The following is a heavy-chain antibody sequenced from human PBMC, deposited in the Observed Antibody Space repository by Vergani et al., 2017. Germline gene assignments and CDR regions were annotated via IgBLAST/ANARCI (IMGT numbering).Heavy chain of an antibody. V-gene: IGHV4-34*01. J-gene: IGHJ4*02. CDR2: INHSGST. CDR3: ARGRGATGGTN. Sequence: QVQLQESGPGLVKPSETLSLTCAVYGGSFSGYYWSWIRQPPGKGLEWIGEINHSGSTNYNPSLKSRVTISVDTSKNQFSLKLSSVTAADTAVYYCARGRGATGGTNWGQGTLVTVSS. CDR1: GGSFSGYY. D-gene: IGHD4/OR15-4a*01.